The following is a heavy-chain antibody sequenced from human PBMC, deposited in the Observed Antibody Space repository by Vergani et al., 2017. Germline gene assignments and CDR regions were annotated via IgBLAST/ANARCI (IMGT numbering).Heavy chain of an antibody. Sequence: QLVQSGPEVKKPGTSVKVSCKASGYTFTSYDINWVRQATGQGLEWMGWMNPNSGNTGYAQKFQGRVTMTRNTSISTAYMELSSLRSEDTAVYYCARDSPRIVGANHYYYYGMDVWGQGTTVTVSS. CDR1: GYTFTSYD. D-gene: IGHD1-26*01. CDR3: ARDSPRIVGANHYYYYGMDV. J-gene: IGHJ6*02. V-gene: IGHV1-8*01. CDR2: MNPNSGNT.